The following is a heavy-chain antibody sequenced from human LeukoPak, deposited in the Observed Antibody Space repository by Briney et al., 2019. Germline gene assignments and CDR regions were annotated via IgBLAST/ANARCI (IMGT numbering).Heavy chain of an antibody. V-gene: IGHV4-4*02. CDR3: ARVGTYYDILTGYSSSYWYFDL. J-gene: IGHJ2*01. Sequence: SGTLSLTCAVSGGSISSSNWWSWVRQPPGKGLEWIGEIYHSGSTNYNPSLKSRVTISVDKSKNQFSLKLSSVTAADTAVYYCARVGTYYDILTGYSSSYWYFDLWGRGTLVTVSS. CDR1: GGSISSSNW. CDR2: IYHSGST. D-gene: IGHD3-9*01.